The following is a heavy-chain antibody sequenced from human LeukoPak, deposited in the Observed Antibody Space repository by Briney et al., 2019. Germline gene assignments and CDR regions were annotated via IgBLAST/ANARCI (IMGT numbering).Heavy chain of an antibody. V-gene: IGHV3-23*01. D-gene: IGHD1-14*01. CDR2: ISGSSGST. CDR3: AKAGIIPRAFDI. Sequence: GGSLRLSCAASGFTFSSYAMSWVRQAPGKGLEWVSAISGSSGSTYYADSVKGRFTISRDNSKNTLYLQMNSLRAEDTAVYYCAKAGIIPRAFDIWGQGTMVTVSS. J-gene: IGHJ3*02. CDR1: GFTFSSYA.